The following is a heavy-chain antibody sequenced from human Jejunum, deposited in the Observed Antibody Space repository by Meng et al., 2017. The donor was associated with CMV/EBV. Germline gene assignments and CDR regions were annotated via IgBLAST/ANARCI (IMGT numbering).Heavy chain of an antibody. CDR1: GYTFSTYG. V-gene: IGHV1-18*01. J-gene: IGHJ5*02. CDR3: ARVGNTCLECWFDP. CDR2: ISVDNGNT. D-gene: IGHD3-3*01. Sequence: QVQRVQSGDEVKKPGASVKVSCRASGYTFSTYGITWVRQAPGQGLEWMGWISVDNGNTNYAQKFQGRVTMTTHTSTSTAYMELTGLRSDDTAVYYCARVGNTCLECWFDPWGQGTLVTVSS.